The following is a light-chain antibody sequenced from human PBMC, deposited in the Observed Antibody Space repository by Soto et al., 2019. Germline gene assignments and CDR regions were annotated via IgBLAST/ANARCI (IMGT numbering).Light chain of an antibody. Sequence: QSALTQPASVSGSPGQSITISCTGTSSDVGAYNYISWYQQYPGTAPKIMIYEASSRPSGVSHRFSGSKSGNTASLTISGLQPEDEADYYCSSFTSRSTFNYVFGTGTKVTVL. V-gene: IGLV2-14*01. CDR1: SSDVGAYNY. J-gene: IGLJ1*01. CDR2: EAS. CDR3: SSFTSRSTFNYV.